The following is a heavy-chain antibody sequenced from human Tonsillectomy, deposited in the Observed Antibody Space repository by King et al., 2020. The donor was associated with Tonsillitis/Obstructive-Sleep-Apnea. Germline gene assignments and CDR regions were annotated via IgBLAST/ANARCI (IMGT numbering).Heavy chain of an antibody. V-gene: IGHV4-39*07. CDR1: GGSLSSSSYY. CDR3: AKFAGIALAGNFDY. Sequence: QLQESGPGLVKPSETLSLTCTVSGGSLSSSSYYWGWIRQPPGKGLEWIGTIYYSGSTYYNPSLKSRVTISVDTSKNQFSLKLSSVTPADTAVYYCAKFAGIALAGNFDYWGQGTLVTVSS. J-gene: IGHJ4*02. D-gene: IGHD6-19*01. CDR2: IYYSGST.